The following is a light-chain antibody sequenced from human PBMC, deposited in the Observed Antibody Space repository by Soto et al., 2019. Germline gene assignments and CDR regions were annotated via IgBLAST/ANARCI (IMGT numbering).Light chain of an antibody. CDR2: AAS. CDR1: QDITSY. CDR3: QHCDYLPI. J-gene: IGKJ3*01. Sequence: DIQMTQSPSSLSASVGDRVTITCQASQDITSYLNWYQHKPGKAPKLLISAASILEAGVPPRFSGSGSRTDFTLTISSLQPEDVATYYCQHCDYLPIFGPGTTVDFK. V-gene: IGKV1-33*01.